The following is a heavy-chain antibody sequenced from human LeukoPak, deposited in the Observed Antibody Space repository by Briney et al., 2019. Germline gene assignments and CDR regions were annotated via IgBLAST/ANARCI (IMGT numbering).Heavy chain of an antibody. D-gene: IGHD4/OR15-4a*01. CDR2: INHSGST. CDR1: GGSFSGYY. Sequence: PSGTLSLTCAVYGGSFSGYYWSWIRQPPGKGLEWIGEINHSGSTNYNPSLKSRVTISVDTSKNQFSLKLSSVTAADTAVYYCARGRRVWCPFDYWGQGTLVTVSS. CDR3: ARGRRVWCPFDY. J-gene: IGHJ4*02. V-gene: IGHV4-34*01.